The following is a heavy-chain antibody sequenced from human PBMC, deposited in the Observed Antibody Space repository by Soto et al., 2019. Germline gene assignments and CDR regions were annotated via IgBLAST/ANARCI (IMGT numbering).Heavy chain of an antibody. D-gene: IGHD7-27*01. CDR2: ISGSGGST. J-gene: IGHJ4*02. V-gene: IGHV3-23*01. Sequence: PGGSLRLSCAASGFTFSSYAMSWVRQAPGKGLEWVSAISGSGGSTYYADSVKGRFTISRDNSKNTLYLQMNSLRAEDTAVYYCARGSLRLGISDYFDYWGQGTLVTVSS. CDR1: GFTFSSYA. CDR3: ARGSLRLGISDYFDY.